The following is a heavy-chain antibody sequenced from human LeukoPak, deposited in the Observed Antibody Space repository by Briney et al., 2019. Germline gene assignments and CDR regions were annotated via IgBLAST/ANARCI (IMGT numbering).Heavy chain of an antibody. CDR3: AREGYYGSGSPPSLYFDY. J-gene: IGHJ4*02. V-gene: IGHV3-30*03. D-gene: IGHD3-10*01. CDR1: GFTFSSNY. Sequence: GGSLRLSCAASGFTFSSNYMSRVRQAPGKGLEWVAVTSSDLNVKLYADSVKGRFTISRDNSRSTLYLQMNSLRPEDTAIYYCAREGYYGSGSPPSLYFDYWGQGTLVTVSS. CDR2: TSSDLNVK.